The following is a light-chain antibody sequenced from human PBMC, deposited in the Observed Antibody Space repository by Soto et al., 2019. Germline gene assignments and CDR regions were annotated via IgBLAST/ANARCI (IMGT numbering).Light chain of an antibody. CDR1: SSNVGSYNF. J-gene: IGLJ3*02. Sequence: QSALTQPASVSGSRGQSITISCTGTSSNVGSYNFVSWYRQYPGKAPELIIYEVSQRPSTFFNRFSRSKSGNTASLTISGLQSDDEADYYCCSYAGNNALVFGGGTKVTVL. V-gene: IGLV2-23*02. CDR3: CSYAGNNALV. CDR2: EVS.